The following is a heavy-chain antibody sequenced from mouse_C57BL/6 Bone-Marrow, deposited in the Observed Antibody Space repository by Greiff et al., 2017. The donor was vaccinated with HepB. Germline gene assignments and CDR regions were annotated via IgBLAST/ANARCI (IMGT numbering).Heavy chain of an antibody. J-gene: IGHJ4*01. CDR2: IDPETGGT. CDR1: GYTFTDYE. CDR3: TRKRTGTVAMDY. V-gene: IGHV1-15*01. D-gene: IGHD4-1*01. Sequence: VQLQQSGAELVRPGASVTLSCKASGYTFTDYEMHWVKQTPVHGLEWIGAIDPETGGTAYNQKFKGKAILTADKSSSTAYMELRSLTSEDSAVYYCTRKRTGTVAMDYWGQGTSVTVSS.